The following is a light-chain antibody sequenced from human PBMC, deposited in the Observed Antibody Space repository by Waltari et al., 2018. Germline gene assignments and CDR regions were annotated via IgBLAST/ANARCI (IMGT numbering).Light chain of an antibody. Sequence: DIQLTQSPSSLSASVGDTVAITCRASQSISTYLNWYQVKPGKAPKLLIYGASSLPRGVPSRFRGSGSGTDFTLTVTSLQPEDFVVYFCQQTYSSPGYTFGQGTKLE. CDR3: QQTYSSPGYT. CDR2: GAS. CDR1: QSISTY. J-gene: IGKJ2*01. V-gene: IGKV1-39*01.